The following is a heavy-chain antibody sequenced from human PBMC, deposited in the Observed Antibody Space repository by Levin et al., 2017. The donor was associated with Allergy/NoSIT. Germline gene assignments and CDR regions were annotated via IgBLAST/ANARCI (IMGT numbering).Heavy chain of an antibody. V-gene: IGHV3-48*02. Sequence: GGSLRLSCAASGFTFSSYSMDWVRQAPGKGLEWVSYISSSSGAIYYADSVRGRFTISRDNGKNLLYLQMNSLRDEDTAVYYCARDPYGSGTYSFDFWGQGTLVTVSS. CDR2: ISSSSGAI. CDR1: GFTFSSYS. D-gene: IGHD3-10*01. J-gene: IGHJ4*02. CDR3: ARDPYGSGTYSFDF.